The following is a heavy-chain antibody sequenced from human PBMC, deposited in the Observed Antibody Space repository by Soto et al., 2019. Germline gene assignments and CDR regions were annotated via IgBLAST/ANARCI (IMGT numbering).Heavy chain of an antibody. D-gene: IGHD3-3*01. CDR3: VRVGTERGANNEFWSGYPNARGETNWFDP. CDR2: IIAIFGTA. CDR1: GGTFSSYA. V-gene: IGHV1-69*01. J-gene: IGHJ5*02. Sequence: QVQLVQSGAEVKKPGSSVKVSCKASGGTFSSYAISWVRQAPGQVLEWMGGIIAIFGTADYAQKFQGRVTITADESTSTAYMERSSPRSEDTAVHYSVRVGTERGANNEFWSGYPNARGETNWFDPWGQGTLVTVSS.